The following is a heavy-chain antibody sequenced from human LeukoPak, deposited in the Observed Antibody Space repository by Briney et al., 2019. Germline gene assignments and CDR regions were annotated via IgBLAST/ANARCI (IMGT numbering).Heavy chain of an antibody. D-gene: IGHD4-11*01. CDR2: ISGDGGST. J-gene: IGHJ6*02. V-gene: IGHV3-43*02. CDR3: AKDMGPATTVSYYYYGMDV. Sequence: GGSLRLSCAASGFTFDDYAMHWVRQAPGKGLEWVSLISGDGGSTYYADSVKGRFTISRDNSKNSLYLQMNSLRTEDTALYYCAKDMGPATTVSYYYYGMDVWGQGPRSPSP. CDR1: GFTFDDYA.